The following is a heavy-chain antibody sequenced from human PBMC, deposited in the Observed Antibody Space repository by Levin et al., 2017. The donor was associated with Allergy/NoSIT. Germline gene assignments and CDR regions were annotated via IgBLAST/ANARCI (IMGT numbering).Heavy chain of an antibody. CDR3: AARIPQAGTPLKD. V-gene: IGHV1-69*06. D-gene: IGHD2-15*01. CDR2: LTPFFQPA. CDR1: GNTFSSYA. J-gene: IGHJ4*02. Sequence: PWASVKVSCTASGNTFSSYAFSWVRQAPGQGLEWMGGLTPFFQPAKNAQKFQGRVTMTADKSTSTAYMELSSLRPDDTAVYYCAARIPQAGTPLKDWGQGTLVTVSS.